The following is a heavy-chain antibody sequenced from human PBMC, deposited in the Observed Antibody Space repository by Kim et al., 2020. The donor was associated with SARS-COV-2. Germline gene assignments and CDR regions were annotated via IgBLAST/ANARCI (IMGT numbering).Heavy chain of an antibody. CDR3: ARVAGSGSDYNFDY. D-gene: IGHD3-10*01. V-gene: IGHV4-59*13. CDR1: GGSISSYY. J-gene: IGHJ4*02. CDR2: IYYSGST. Sequence: SETLSLTCTVSGGSISSYYWSWIRQPPGKGLEWIGYIYYSGSTNYNPSLKSRVTISVDTSKNQFSLKLSSVTAADTAVYYCARVAGSGSDYNFDYWGQGTLVTVSS.